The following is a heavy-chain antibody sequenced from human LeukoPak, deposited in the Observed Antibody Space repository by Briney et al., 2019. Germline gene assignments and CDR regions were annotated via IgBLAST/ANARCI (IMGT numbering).Heavy chain of an antibody. Sequence: GGSLRLSCQASGFTFSSHWMHWVRQPPGKGLVWVSRVSSDGSRIDYADSVKGRFTISRDNAKNTLYLQLNSLRVDDTAVYFCARDGPWARAFDLWGQGTLVTVSS. D-gene: IGHD1-26*01. CDR3: ARDGPWARAFDL. CDR2: VSSDGSRI. CDR1: GFTFSSHW. V-gene: IGHV3-74*01. J-gene: IGHJ4*02.